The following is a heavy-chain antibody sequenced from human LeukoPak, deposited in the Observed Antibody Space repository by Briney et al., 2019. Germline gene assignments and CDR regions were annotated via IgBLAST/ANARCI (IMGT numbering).Heavy chain of an antibody. D-gene: IGHD1-1*01. Sequence: ASVKVSCKASGHTFTSNEINWVRQATGQGLEWMGWMNPKSGNTGYAQKFQGRVTMTIDPSISTAYMELSSLRSEDTAVYYCAGDYGVSWNRIDAFDSWGQGTMVTVSS. CDR2: MNPKSGNT. CDR1: GHTFTSNE. CDR3: AGDYGVSWNRIDAFDS. J-gene: IGHJ3*02. V-gene: IGHV1-8*01.